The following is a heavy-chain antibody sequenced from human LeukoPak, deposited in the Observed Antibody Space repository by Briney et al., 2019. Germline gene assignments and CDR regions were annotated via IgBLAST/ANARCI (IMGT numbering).Heavy chain of an antibody. D-gene: IGHD6-19*01. V-gene: IGHV3-30*03. Sequence: GRSLRLSCTASGFTFSSYGMHWVRQAPGKGLEWVALISYDGSNKYYADSVKGRFSVSRDTSNNTVYLQMNSLTADDTATYYCSRDGSGWSRDVWGPGTTVIVSS. CDR3: SRDGSGWSRDV. CDR2: ISYDGSNK. CDR1: GFTFSSYG. J-gene: IGHJ6*02.